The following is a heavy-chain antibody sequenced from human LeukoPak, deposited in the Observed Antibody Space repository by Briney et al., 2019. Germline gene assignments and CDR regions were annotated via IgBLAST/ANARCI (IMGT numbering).Heavy chain of an antibody. Sequence: PGRSLRLSCAASGFTFDDYAMHWVRQAPGKGLEWVSGISWNSGSIGYADSVKGRFTISRDNAKNSLYLQMNSLRAEDTALYYCAKDVSSGPFDYWGQGTLVTVSS. J-gene: IGHJ4*02. CDR3: AKDVSSGPFDY. CDR1: GFTFDDYA. CDR2: ISWNSGSI. D-gene: IGHD6-19*01. V-gene: IGHV3-9*01.